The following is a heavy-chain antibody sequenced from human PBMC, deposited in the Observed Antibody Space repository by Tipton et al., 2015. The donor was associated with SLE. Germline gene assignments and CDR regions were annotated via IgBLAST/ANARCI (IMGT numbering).Heavy chain of an antibody. Sequence: FTISRDNAKNSLYLQMDNLRPEDTAVYYCATRQGSGWYQSFDYWGQGSLVTVSS. CDR3: ATRQGSGWYQSFDY. D-gene: IGHD6-19*01. V-gene: IGHV3-11*06. J-gene: IGHJ4*02.